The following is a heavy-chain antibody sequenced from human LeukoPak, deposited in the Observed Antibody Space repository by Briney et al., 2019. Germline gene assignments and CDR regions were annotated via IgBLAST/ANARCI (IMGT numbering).Heavy chain of an antibody. CDR3: ARDELNAFDI. CDR1: GGTFSSYA. CDR2: IIPIFGTA. V-gene: IGHV1-69*06. D-gene: IGHD1-26*01. Sequence: ASVKVSCKASGGTFSSYAISWVRQAPGQGLEWMGGIIPIFGTANYAQKSQGRVTITADKSTSTAYMELSSLRSEDTAVYYCARDELNAFDIWGQGTMVTVSS. J-gene: IGHJ3*02.